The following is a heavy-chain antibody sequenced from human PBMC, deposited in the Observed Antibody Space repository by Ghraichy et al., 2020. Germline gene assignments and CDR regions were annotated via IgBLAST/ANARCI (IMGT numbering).Heavy chain of an antibody. V-gene: IGHV3-7*01. Sequence: GESLNISCAASGFTFSSYWMSWVRQAPGKGLEWVANIKQDGSEKYYVDSVKGRFTISRDNAKNSLYLQMNSLRAEDTAVYYCARDLPSRLWFGEWGAFDIWGQGTMVTVSS. CDR2: IKQDGSEK. D-gene: IGHD3-10*01. CDR1: GFTFSSYW. CDR3: ARDLPSRLWFGEWGAFDI. J-gene: IGHJ3*02.